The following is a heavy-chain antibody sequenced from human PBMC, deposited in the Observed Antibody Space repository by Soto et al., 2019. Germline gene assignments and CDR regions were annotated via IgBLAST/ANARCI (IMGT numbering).Heavy chain of an antibody. J-gene: IGHJ4*02. CDR1: GGSFSGYY. D-gene: IGHD6-13*01. CDR2: INHSGST. V-gene: IGHV4-34*01. Sequence: PSETLSLTCAFYGGSFSGYYWSWIRQPPGKGLEWIGEINHSGSTNYNPSLKSRVTISVDTSKNQFSLKLSSVTAADTAVYYCARGFGQQPHDYWGQGTLVTVSS. CDR3: ARGFGQQPHDY.